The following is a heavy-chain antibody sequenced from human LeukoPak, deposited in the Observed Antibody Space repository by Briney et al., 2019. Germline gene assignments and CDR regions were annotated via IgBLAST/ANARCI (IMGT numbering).Heavy chain of an antibody. CDR2: ISSTGGST. Sequence: GGSLRLSCAPSGFTFRSSAMNWVRQAPGKGLEWVSSISSTGGSTYYADSVKGRFTISRDNSKNTLYLQMNSLRAEDTAVYFCAKDRGLSGSFYGFDYWGQGTRVTVSS. V-gene: IGHV3-23*01. CDR1: GFTFRSSA. J-gene: IGHJ4*02. CDR3: AKDRGLSGSFYGFDY. D-gene: IGHD1-26*01.